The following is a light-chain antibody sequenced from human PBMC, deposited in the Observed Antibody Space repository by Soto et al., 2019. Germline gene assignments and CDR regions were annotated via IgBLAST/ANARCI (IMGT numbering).Light chain of an antibody. J-gene: IGLJ1*01. CDR3: SSYTSSSTLGV. CDR2: EVN. Sequence: QSVLTQPASVSGSPGQSITISCTGTSSDVGGYNFVSWYQQHPGKAPKLMISEVNNRPSGVSNRFSGSKSGNTASLTISGLQAEDEAVYYCSSYTSSSTLGVFGSGTKLTVL. V-gene: IGLV2-14*03. CDR1: SSDVGGYNF.